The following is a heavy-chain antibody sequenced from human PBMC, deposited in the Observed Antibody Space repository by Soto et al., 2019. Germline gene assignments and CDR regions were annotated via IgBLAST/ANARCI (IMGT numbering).Heavy chain of an antibody. CDR1: GFTFSNYW. Sequence: EVQLVESGGGLGQPGGSLRLSCAASGFTFSNYWMHWVRQAPGTGLVWVSRIKYDESNTNYADSVKGRFSISRDNAKNTVSLQLNSLRAEDTAMYYCARGIRSYYGVDVWGQGTTVTVSS. CDR3: ARGIRSYYGVDV. D-gene: IGHD4-17*01. V-gene: IGHV3-74*01. J-gene: IGHJ6*02. CDR2: IKYDESNT.